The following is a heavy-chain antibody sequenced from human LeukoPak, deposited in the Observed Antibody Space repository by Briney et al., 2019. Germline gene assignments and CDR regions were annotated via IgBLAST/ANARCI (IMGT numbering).Heavy chain of an antibody. CDR1: GGSFSGYY. Sequence: SETLSLTCAVYGGSFSGYYWSWIRQPPGKGLEWIGEINHSGSTNYNPSLKSRVTISVDTSKNQFSLKLSSVTAADTAVYYCARRGYSTGWYYFDYWGQGTLVTVSS. CDR3: ARRGYSTGWYYFDY. V-gene: IGHV4-34*01. D-gene: IGHD6-19*01. CDR2: INHSGST. J-gene: IGHJ4*02.